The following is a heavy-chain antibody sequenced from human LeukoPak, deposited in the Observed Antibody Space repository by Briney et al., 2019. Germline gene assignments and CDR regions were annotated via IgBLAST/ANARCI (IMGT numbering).Heavy chain of an antibody. J-gene: IGHJ4*02. Sequence: PGGSLRLSCAASGFTVSSNYMSWVRQAPGKGLEWVSVIYSGGSTYYADSVKGRFTISRDNSKNTLYLQMTSLRAEDTAVYYCARVPSGDNGYYFDYWGQGTLVTVSS. D-gene: IGHD3-10*01. CDR2: IYSGGST. CDR1: GFTVSSNY. V-gene: IGHV3-66*01. CDR3: ARVPSGDNGYYFDY.